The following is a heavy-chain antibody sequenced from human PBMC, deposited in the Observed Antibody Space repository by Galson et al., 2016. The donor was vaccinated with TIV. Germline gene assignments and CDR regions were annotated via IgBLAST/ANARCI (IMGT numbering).Heavy chain of an antibody. CDR3: ARLGLNWFYP. J-gene: IGHJ5*02. D-gene: IGHD3-16*01. CDR2: IGPDGNDK. Sequence: LRLSCAASGFTFSRHGIHWVRHTPGTGLEWVTFIGPDGNDKSYGDSVKGRFTISRDNSMSRIYLQMNDLRLEDTAIYYCARLGLNWFYPWGQGTQVTVSS. V-gene: IGHV3-30*02. CDR1: GFTFSRHG.